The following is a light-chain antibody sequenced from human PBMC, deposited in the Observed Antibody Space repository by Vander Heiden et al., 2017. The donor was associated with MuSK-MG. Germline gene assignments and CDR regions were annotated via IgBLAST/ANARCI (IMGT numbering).Light chain of an antibody. J-gene: IGKJ1*01. Sequence: DIVMTQSPDSLAVSLGERATINCKSSQSVLYSPNNKNYLAWYQQKPGQPPKLLIYWASTRESGVPDRFSGSGSGTDFTLTISSLQAEDVAVYYCQQSYGTLTFAQGTKVEIK. V-gene: IGKV4-1*01. CDR2: WAS. CDR3: QQSYGTLT. CDR1: QSVLYSPNNKNY.